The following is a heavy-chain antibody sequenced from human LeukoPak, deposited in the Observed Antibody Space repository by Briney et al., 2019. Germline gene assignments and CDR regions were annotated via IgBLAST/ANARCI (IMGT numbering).Heavy chain of an antibody. D-gene: IGHD6-13*01. J-gene: IGHJ5*02. Sequence: PSETLSLTCAVYGGSFSGYYWSWIRQPPGKGLEWIGEINHSGSTNYNPSLKSRVTISVDTSKNQFSLKLSSVTAADTAVYCCARRSSSWYVWGRQPYNWFDPWGQGTLVTVSS. CDR3: ARRSSSWYVWGRQPYNWFDP. CDR1: GGSFSGYY. CDR2: INHSGST. V-gene: IGHV4-34*01.